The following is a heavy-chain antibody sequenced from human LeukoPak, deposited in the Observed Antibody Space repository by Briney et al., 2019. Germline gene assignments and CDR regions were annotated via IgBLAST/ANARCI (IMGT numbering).Heavy chain of an antibody. D-gene: IGHD2-2*01. V-gene: IGHV3-23*01. J-gene: IGHJ4*02. CDR3: AKGGSPSCYSSSGY. Sequence: QPGRSLRLSCAASGFTFSTYAMSWVRQAPGKGLEWVAAICGSDGSRYYADSVKGRFTISRDNSKNTLYLQMNSLGGEDTAVYYCAKGGSPSCYSSSGYWGQGTLVTVSS. CDR2: ICGSDGSR. CDR1: GFTFSTYA.